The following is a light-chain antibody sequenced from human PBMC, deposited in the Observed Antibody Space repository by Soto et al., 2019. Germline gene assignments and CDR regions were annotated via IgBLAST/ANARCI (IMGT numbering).Light chain of an antibody. Sequence: DIQMTQSPSTLSASVGDRVTITCRASQSISDWLAWYQQKPGKAPKLLIYDISNLEIGVPSRFSGSGSGTEFTLTISGLQPDDFATYYCQQYNSYSRTFGQGTKVDI. V-gene: IGKV1-5*01. CDR3: QQYNSYSRT. J-gene: IGKJ1*01. CDR2: DIS. CDR1: QSISDW.